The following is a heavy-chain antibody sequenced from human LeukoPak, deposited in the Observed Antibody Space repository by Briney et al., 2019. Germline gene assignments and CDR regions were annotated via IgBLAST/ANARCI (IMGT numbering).Heavy chain of an antibody. V-gene: IGHV3-53*01. CDR1: GFTVSSNY. CDR2: IYNGGST. D-gene: IGHD2-15*01. J-gene: IGHJ6*02. CDR3: AKDILTQRISPTTLDV. Sequence: GGSLRLSCAASGFTVSSNYMSWVRQAPGKGLEWVSVIYNGGSTYYADSVKGRFTISRDNSKNTLYLQMNSLRAEDTAVYYCAKDILTQRISPTTLDVWGQGTTVTVSS.